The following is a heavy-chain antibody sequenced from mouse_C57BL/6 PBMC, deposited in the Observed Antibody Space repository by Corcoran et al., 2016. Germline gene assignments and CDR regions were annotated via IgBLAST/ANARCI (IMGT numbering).Heavy chain of an antibody. CDR2: INPNNGGT. D-gene: IGHD2-2*01. V-gene: IGHV1-26*01. Sequence: VELQHAGPELVKPGGSVKKSCQAYGYTFTDYYMNWVKQSPGKSREWIGDINPNNGGTSYNQKFKGKATLTVDKYSSTAYMELRSLTSEDSAVYYCARAMVTTHYAMYYCGQGTSVTVSS. CDR3: ARAMVTTHYAMYY. CDR1: GYTFTDYY. J-gene: IGHJ4*01.